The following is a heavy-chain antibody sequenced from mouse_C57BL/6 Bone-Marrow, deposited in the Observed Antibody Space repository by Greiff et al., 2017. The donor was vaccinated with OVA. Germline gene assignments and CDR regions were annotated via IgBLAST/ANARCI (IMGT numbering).Heavy chain of an antibody. D-gene: IGHD2-3*01. CDR2: IYPRSGNT. J-gene: IGHJ2*01. V-gene: IGHV1-81*01. CDR1: GYTFTSYG. Sequence: VQLQQSGAELARPGASVKLSCKASGYTFTSYGISWVKQRTGQGLEWIGEIYPRSGNTYYNEKFKGKATLTADKSSSTAYLELRSLTSEASAFYFCARESIYDGYDFDYWGQGTTLTVSS. CDR3: ARESIYDGYDFDY.